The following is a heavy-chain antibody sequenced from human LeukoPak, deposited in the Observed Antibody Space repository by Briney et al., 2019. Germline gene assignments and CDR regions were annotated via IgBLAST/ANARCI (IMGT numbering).Heavy chain of an antibody. CDR2: INHSGST. CDR1: GGSFSGYY. J-gene: IGHJ4*02. D-gene: IGHD4-23*01. Sequence: SETLSLTCAVYGGSFSGYYWSWIRQPPGKGLEWIGEINHSGSTNYNPSLKSRVTISVDTSKNQFSLKLSSVTAADTAVYYCARGLGTVVTTLYYFGYWGQGTLVTVSS. V-gene: IGHV4-34*01. CDR3: ARGLGTVVTTLYYFGY.